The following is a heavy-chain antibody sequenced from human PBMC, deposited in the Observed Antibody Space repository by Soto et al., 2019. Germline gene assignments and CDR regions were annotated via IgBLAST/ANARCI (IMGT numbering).Heavy chain of an antibody. CDR3: ARDTLELLYYFDY. Sequence: GGSLRLSCEVSGFTLSMYSMTWVRQAPGKGLEWVAKIPQEGSDGHYVDSVKGRFTISRDNAKNTLYLQMNSLRAEDTAVYYCARDTLELLYYFDYWGQGTLVTVSS. CDR1: GFTLSMYS. J-gene: IGHJ4*02. D-gene: IGHD1-7*01. CDR2: IPQEGSDG. V-gene: IGHV3-7*01.